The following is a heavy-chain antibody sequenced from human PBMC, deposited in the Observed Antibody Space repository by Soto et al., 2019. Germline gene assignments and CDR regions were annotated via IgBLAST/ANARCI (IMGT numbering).Heavy chain of an antibody. CDR2: IYYSGST. CDR3: ARAGRGFCSGISCGSGLYGMDV. J-gene: IGHJ6*02. D-gene: IGHD2-15*01. V-gene: IGHV4-30-4*01. Sequence: PSETLSLTCTVSGGSISSGDYYWSWIRQPPGKGLEWIGYIYYSGSTYYNPSLKSRVTISVDRSKNQFSLNLSSVTAADMAVYYCARAGRGFCSGISCGSGLYGMDVWGQGTTVTVSS. CDR1: GGSISSGDYY.